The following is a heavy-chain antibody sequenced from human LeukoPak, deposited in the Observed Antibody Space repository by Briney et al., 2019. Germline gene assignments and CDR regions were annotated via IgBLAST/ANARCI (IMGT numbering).Heavy chain of an antibody. CDR1: GFTLISYG. V-gene: IGHV3-23*01. Sequence: GGSLTLSCAASGFTLISYGMGWVRRAPGKGLEWVTAISGSGGSTYYADSGKGRFTNSRDNSKNTVHLQMNNLRAEDTAMYFCARRLYIVRGAFDIWGQGTMVTVSS. CDR3: ARRLYIVRGAFDI. J-gene: IGHJ3*02. D-gene: IGHD2/OR15-2a*01. CDR2: ISGSGGST.